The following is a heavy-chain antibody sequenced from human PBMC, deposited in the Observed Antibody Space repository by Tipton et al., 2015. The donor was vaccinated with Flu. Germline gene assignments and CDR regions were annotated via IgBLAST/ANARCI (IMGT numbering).Heavy chain of an antibody. CDR2: IREDGNEE. V-gene: IGHV3-7*01. D-gene: IGHD1-1*01. CDR3: AREGRAWRPPNDY. J-gene: IGHJ4*02. CDR1: GFSFSIHW. Sequence: SLRLSCVASGFSFSIHWMSWVRQATGKGLEWVANIREDGNEENYAASVEGRFTISRDNFENSLYLQMNSLRTEDTALYYCAREGRAWRPPNDYWGQGTLVTVSS.